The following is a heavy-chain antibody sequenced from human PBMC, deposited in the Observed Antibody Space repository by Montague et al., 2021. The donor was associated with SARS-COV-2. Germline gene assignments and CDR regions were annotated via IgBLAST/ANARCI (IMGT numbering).Heavy chain of an antibody. CDR3: ASGAEKGSGYLEV. V-gene: IGHV4-34*01. J-gene: IGHJ6*02. Sequence: SETLSLTCTVFDESFSTYYWIRIRQPPGEGLEWIGEINHTGTTXXXPSXKGRVTISVDTSKNQFSLKVTSVTVADAAVYYCASGAEKGSGYLEVWGQGTTVTVSS. CDR1: DESFSTYY. D-gene: IGHD6-25*01. CDR2: INHTGTT.